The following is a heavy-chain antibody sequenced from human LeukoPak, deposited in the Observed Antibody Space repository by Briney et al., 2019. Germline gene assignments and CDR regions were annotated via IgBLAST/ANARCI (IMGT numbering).Heavy chain of an antibody. CDR3: AKVGAVSLES. J-gene: IGHJ4*02. Sequence: AGGSPRLSCAASGFTFGDHAMHWVRQTPGKGLEWVAGISYNSGSLGYADSVKGRFTISRDNGKQSLFLQMNSLRPEDTAVYFCAKVGAVSLESWGQGTLVTVSS. CDR2: ISYNSGSL. CDR1: GFTFGDHA. D-gene: IGHD4-17*01. V-gene: IGHV3-9*01.